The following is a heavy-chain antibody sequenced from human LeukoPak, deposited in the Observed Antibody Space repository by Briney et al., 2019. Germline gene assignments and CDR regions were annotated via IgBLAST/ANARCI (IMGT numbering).Heavy chain of an antibody. CDR3: ARGGGLDV. J-gene: IGHJ6*02. Sequence: GGSLRLSCATSGFIFSRYAMSWARQAPGKGLEWVASINHNGNVNYYVDSVKGRFTISRDNAKNSLYLQMSNLRAEDTAVYFCARGGGLDVWGQGATVTVSS. D-gene: IGHD3-16*01. V-gene: IGHV3-7*03. CDR1: GFIFSRYA. CDR2: INHNGNVN.